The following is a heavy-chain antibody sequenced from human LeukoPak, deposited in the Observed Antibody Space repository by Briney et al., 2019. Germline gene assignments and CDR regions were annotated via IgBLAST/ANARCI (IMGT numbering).Heavy chain of an antibody. CDR2: INPNSGGT. CDR3: ARNGRPPGPGHYYYYMDV. Sequence: ASVKVSCKASGYTFTGYYMHWVRQAPGQGLEWMGWINPNSGGTNYAQKFQGRVTMTRDTSISTAYMELSRLRSDDTAVYNCARNGRPPGPGHYYYYMDVWGKGTTVTVSS. CDR1: GYTFTGYY. J-gene: IGHJ6*03. D-gene: IGHD3-10*01. V-gene: IGHV1-2*02.